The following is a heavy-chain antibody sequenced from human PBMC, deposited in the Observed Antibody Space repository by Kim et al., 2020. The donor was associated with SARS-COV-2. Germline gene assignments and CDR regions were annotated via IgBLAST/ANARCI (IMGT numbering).Heavy chain of an antibody. CDR3: AKDYSSGWNHWFDP. D-gene: IGHD6-19*01. CDR2: ISHDGSNK. CDR1: GFTFSSYG. V-gene: IGHV3-30*18. J-gene: IGHJ5*02. Sequence: GGSLRLSCAASGFTFSSYGMHWVRQAPGKGLEWVAVISHDGSNKYYADSVKGRFTISRDNSKNTLYLQMNSLRAEDTAVYYCAKDYSSGWNHWFDPWGQGTLVTVSS.